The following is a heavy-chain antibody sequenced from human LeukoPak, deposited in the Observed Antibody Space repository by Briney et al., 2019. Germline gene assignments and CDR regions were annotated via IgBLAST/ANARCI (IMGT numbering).Heavy chain of an antibody. CDR3: ARDYSSGVWYFDL. V-gene: IGHV4-38-2*02. D-gene: IGHD6-25*01. Sequence: SETLSLTCAVSGYSISSGYYWGWIRQPPGKGLEWIGSIYHSGSTYYNPSLKSRVTISVDTSKNQFPLKLSSVTAADTAVYYCARDYSSGVWYFDLWGRGTLVTVSS. CDR2: IYHSGST. J-gene: IGHJ2*01. CDR1: GYSISSGYY.